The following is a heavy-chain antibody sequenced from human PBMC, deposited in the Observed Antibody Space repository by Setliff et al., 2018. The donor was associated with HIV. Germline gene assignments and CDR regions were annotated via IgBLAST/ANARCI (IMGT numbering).Heavy chain of an antibody. Sequence: ASVKVSCKASGYIFTDYYIHWVRQAPEQGLEWMGWTNPNGGYTNYAQKFLGRVTMTQDTSFTTAYLELSRLGSDDTAVYYCAADNYNCNSFDSWGLGSLVTVSS. V-gene: IGHV1-2*02. J-gene: IGHJ4*02. D-gene: IGHD3-3*01. CDR3: AADNYNCNSFDS. CDR1: GYIFTDYY. CDR2: TNPNGGYT.